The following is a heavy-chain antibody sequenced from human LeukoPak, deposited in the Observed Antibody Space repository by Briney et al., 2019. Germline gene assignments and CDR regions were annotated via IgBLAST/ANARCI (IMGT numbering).Heavy chain of an antibody. CDR2: IYYSGSA. CDR1: GGSISSCY. J-gene: IGHJ6*03. CDR3: ARGRVSSSTWYSTYYYYFYMDV. V-gene: IGHV4-59*01. D-gene: IGHD6-13*01. Sequence: PSETLSLTCTVSGGSISSCYWSWIRQPPGKGLEWIGYIYYSGSANYNPSLKSRVTISVDTSKNQFSLKLSSVTAADTAVYFCARGRVSSSTWYSTYYYYFYMDVWGKGTTVTVSS.